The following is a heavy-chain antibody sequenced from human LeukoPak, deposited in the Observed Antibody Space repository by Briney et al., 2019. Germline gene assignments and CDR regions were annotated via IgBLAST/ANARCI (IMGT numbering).Heavy chain of an antibody. CDR1: GGSISSGGYS. CDR3: AREAGNQFNWFDP. Sequence: SQTLSLTCAVSGGSISSGGYSWSWIRQPPGTGLEWIGYIYHSGSTYYNPSLKSRVTISVDRSRNQFSLKLSSVTAADTAVYYCAREAGNQFNWFDPWGQGTLVTVSS. V-gene: IGHV4-30-2*01. CDR2: IYHSGST. J-gene: IGHJ5*02.